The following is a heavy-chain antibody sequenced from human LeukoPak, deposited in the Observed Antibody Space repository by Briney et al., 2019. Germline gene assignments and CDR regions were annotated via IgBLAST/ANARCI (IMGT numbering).Heavy chain of an antibody. V-gene: IGHV3-30*18. D-gene: IGHD3-9*01. Sequence: PGGSLRLSCAASGFTFSSYGMHWVRQAPGKGLEGVAVISYDGSNKYYADSVKGRFTISRDNSKNTLYLQMNRLRAEDTAVYYCAKDRYYDILTGYSDWGQGTLVTVSS. CDR2: ISYDGSNK. J-gene: IGHJ4*02. CDR1: GFTFSSYG. CDR3: AKDRYYDILTGYSD.